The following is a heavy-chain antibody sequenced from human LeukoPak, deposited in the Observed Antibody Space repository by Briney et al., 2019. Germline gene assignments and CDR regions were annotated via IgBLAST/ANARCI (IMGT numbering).Heavy chain of an antibody. CDR2: VGYGGTT. CDR3: ARHEYRSRWYSRPFDY. D-gene: IGHD6-13*01. V-gene: IGHV4-39*01. CDR1: SDSISSSSYF. J-gene: IGHJ4*02. Sequence: SETLSLTCSVSSDSISSSSYFWGWIRQTPGKGLEWIGSVGYGGTTYYNPSLESRLTISVDTSKNQLILRLSSVTAADTAVYYCARHEYRSRWYSRPFDYWDQGTLVTVSS.